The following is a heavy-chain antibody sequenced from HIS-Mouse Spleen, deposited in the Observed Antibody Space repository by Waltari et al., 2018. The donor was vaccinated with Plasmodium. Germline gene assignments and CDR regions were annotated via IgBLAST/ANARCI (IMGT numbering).Heavy chain of an antibody. D-gene: IGHD3-3*01. J-gene: IGHJ6*02. CDR1: GFTFTSYA. CDR2: ISYDGSNK. Sequence: QVQLVDSGGVVVQPGRSLRLSCAASGFTFTSYAMHWLRQAPGQGRGWVAVISYDGSNKYYADSVKGRFTISRDNSKNTLYLQMNSLRAEDTAVYYCARLYYDFWSGYYPYGMDVWGQGTTVTVSS. V-gene: IGHV3-30*04. CDR3: ARLYYDFWSGYYPYGMDV.